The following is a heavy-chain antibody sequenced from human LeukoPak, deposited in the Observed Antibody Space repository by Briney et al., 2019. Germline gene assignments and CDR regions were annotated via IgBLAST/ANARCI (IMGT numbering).Heavy chain of an antibody. CDR3: ARGPGCTSCLNWFDP. Sequence: SETLSLTCAVSGGSISSGGYSWSWIRQPPGKGLEWIGYIYHSGSTYYNPSLKSRVTISVDRSKNQYSLKLSSVTAADTAVYYCARGPGCTSCLNWFDPWGQGTLVTVSS. D-gene: IGHD2-2*01. V-gene: IGHV4-30-2*01. CDR2: IYHSGST. J-gene: IGHJ5*02. CDR1: GGSISSGGYS.